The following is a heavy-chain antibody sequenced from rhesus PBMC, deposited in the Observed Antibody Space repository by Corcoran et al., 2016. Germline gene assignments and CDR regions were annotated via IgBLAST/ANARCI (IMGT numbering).Heavy chain of an antibody. CDR3: AIPGGSGWSYGLDS. CDR2: ISFGGSH. Sequence: QVQLQESGPGLVKPSETLSLTCAVSGYSISSGYGWSWIRQPPGKGLEWMGYISFGGSHYYTPPFKSRVTISKGTAKNQFSLKVSSGTAADTAVYYWAIPGGSGWSYGLDSWGQGVVVTVSS. J-gene: IGHJ6*01. D-gene: IGHD6S26*01. CDR1: GYSISSGYG. V-gene: IGHV4-127*01.